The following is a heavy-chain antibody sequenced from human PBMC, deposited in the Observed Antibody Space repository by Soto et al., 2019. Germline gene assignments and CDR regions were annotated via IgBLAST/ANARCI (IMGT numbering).Heavy chain of an antibody. D-gene: IGHD2-15*01. J-gene: IGHJ6*02. Sequence: GESLKISCKGSGYSFTSYWISWVRQMPGKGLEWMGRIDPSDSYTNYSPSFQGHVTISADKSISTAYLQWSSLKASDTAMYYCARLGGVVVVAATLDYYYGMDVWGQGTTVTVSS. CDR2: IDPSDSYT. CDR1: GYSFTSYW. CDR3: ARLGGVVVVAATLDYYYGMDV. V-gene: IGHV5-10-1*01.